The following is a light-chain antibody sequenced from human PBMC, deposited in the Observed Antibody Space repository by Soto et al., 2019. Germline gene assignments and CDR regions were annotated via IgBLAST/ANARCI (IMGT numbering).Light chain of an antibody. V-gene: IGKV1-39*01. CDR2: AAS. Sequence: DIQMTQSPSSLSASVGDRVTITCRPSQSISTYLNWYQQKPGKAPNLLIYAASSLQSGVPPRFSGSGSGTDFTLTISSLQPEDFATYYCQQSYTTPPTFGGGTKVEIK. CDR3: QQSYTTPPT. CDR1: QSISTY. J-gene: IGKJ4*01.